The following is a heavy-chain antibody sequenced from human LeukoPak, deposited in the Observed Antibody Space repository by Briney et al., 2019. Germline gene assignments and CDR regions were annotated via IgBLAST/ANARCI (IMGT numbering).Heavy chain of an antibody. J-gene: IGHJ6*03. CDR2: ISWDGGST. CDR3: AKDTSRGYNYYYYMDV. CDR1: GFTFDDYT. V-gene: IGHV3-43*01. D-gene: IGHD5-12*01. Sequence: GGSLRLSCAASGFTFDDYTMHWVRHAPGKGQEWVSLISWDGGSTYYGDSVKGRFTISRDNSKNSLYLQMNSLRTEDTALYYCAKDTSRGYNYYYYMDVWGKGTTVTVSS.